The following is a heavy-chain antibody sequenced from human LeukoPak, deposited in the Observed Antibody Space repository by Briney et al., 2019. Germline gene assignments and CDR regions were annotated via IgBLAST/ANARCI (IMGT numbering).Heavy chain of an antibody. CDR3: ATDGSPWGNYHMGG. J-gene: IGHJ6*03. CDR2: VDPEDGET. CDR1: GYTFTDYY. Sequence: ASVKVSCKVSGYTFTDYYMHWVQQAPGKGLEWMGLVDPEDGETIYAEKFQGRVTITADTSTDTAYMELSSLRSEDTAVYYWATDGSPWGNYHMGGWGKGTTVTVSS. D-gene: IGHD3-16*01. V-gene: IGHV1-69-2*01.